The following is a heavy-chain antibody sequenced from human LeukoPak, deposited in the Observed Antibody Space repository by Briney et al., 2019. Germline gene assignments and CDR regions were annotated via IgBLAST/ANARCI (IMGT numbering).Heavy chain of an antibody. V-gene: IGHV4-59*08. D-gene: IGHD6-13*01. CDR2: IYYSGSI. CDR3: ARHGIAAAYHFDY. J-gene: IGHJ4*02. Sequence: SETLSLTCTVSGGSISSYYWSWIRQPPGKGLEWIGYIYYSGSINYNPSLKSRVTISVDTSKNQFSLKLSSVTAADTAVYYCARHGIAAAYHFDYWGQGTLVTVSS. CDR1: GGSISSYY.